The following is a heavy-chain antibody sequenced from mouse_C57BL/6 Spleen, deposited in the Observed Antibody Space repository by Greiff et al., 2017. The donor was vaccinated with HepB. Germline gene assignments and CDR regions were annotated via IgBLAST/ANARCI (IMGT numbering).Heavy chain of an antibody. J-gene: IGHJ2*01. D-gene: IGHD1-1*01. CDR3: ARVGFYGSLYYFDY. V-gene: IGHV8-8*01. Sequence: QVTLKVSGPGILQPSQTLSLTCSFSGFSLSTFGMGVGWIRQPSGKGLEWLAHIWWDDDKYDNPALKSRLTISKDTSKNQVFLKIAKVDTADTSTYYSARVGFYGSLYYFDYWGQGTTLTVSS. CDR2: IWWDDDK. CDR1: GFSLSTFGMG.